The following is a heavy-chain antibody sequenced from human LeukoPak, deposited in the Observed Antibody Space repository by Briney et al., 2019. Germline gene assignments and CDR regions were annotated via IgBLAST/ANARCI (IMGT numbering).Heavy chain of an antibody. J-gene: IGHJ4*02. CDR2: ISSRGSTI. CDR3: ARYCSSTSCYVRLDY. CDR1: GFTFSDYY. D-gene: IGHD2-2*01. V-gene: IGHV3-11*04. Sequence: GGSLRLSCAASGFTFSDYYMSWIRQAPGKGLEWVSYISSRGSTIYYADSVKGRFTISRDNAKNSLYLQMNSLRAEDTAVYYCARYCSSTSCYVRLDYWGQGTLVTVSS.